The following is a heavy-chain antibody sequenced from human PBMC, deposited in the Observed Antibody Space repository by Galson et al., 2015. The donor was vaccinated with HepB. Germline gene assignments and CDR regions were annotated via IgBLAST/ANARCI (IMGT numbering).Heavy chain of an antibody. CDR3: AKGTTNIDY. Sequence: SLRLSCAAFGFTFSSLGMTWVRQAPGKGLECVSAIGVNAGSTDYADSVKGRFTISRDHSKNMLYLQMNNLRAEDTAVYYCAKGTTNIDYWGQGTPVTVSS. D-gene: IGHD1-1*01. V-gene: IGHV3-23*01. CDR2: IGVNAGST. J-gene: IGHJ4*02. CDR1: GFTFSSLG.